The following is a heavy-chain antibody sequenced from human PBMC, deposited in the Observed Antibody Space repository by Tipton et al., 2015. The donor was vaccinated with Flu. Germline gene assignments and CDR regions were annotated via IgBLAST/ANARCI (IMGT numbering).Heavy chain of an antibody. V-gene: IGHV4-59*01. J-gene: IGHJ6*02. CDR3: ARARAPYYSYAMDV. CDR1: GDSIRSYY. CDR2: IYDNGTT. Sequence: TLSLTCIVSGDSIRSYYWSWIRQSPGKGLEWIGYIYDNGTTDSNPSLKSRVTISVDTSKNRFSLKLTSVTAADTAVYYCARARAPYYSYAMDVWGQGTTVTVSS.